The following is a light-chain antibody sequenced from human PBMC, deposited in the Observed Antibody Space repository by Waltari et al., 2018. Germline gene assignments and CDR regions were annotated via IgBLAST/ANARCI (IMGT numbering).Light chain of an antibody. V-gene: IGKV1-5*03. Sequence: DIRMTQSPSTLTASVGDSVTITCRDSQRISNWLAWFHQKPGTAPKLHIHKVSTLQSWVPSRFSGTATGTGFTLTISSLQPDDSATYYCQQYNTYPWTFGQGTKVEVK. CDR3: QQYNTYPWT. CDR2: KVS. J-gene: IGKJ1*01. CDR1: QRISNW.